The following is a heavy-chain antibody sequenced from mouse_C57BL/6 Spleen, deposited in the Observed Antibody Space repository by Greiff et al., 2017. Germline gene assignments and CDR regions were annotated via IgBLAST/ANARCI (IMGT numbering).Heavy chain of an antibody. Sequence: VQLQQSGAELVKPGASVKISCKASGYAFSSYRMNWVQQRPGKGLEWIGQIYPGDGDTNYNGKFKGKATLTADKSSSTAYMQLSSLTSEDSAVYFGARWAMDYWGQGTSVTVSS. CDR1: GYAFSSYR. CDR3: ARWAMDY. J-gene: IGHJ4*01. CDR2: IYPGDGDT. V-gene: IGHV1-80*01.